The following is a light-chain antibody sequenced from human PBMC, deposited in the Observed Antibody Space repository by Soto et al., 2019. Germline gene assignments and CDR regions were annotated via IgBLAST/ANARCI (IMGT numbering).Light chain of an antibody. Sequence: DIVLTQSPGTLSLSPGERATLSCRASQSVSSNYLAWYQQKPGQAPRLRIHGASTRATGVPDRFSGSGSGTDFTLTISRLEPEDFAVYHCQQYGSLSWTFGQGTKVEIK. CDR2: GAS. J-gene: IGKJ1*01. V-gene: IGKV3-20*01. CDR3: QQYGSLSWT. CDR1: QSVSSNY.